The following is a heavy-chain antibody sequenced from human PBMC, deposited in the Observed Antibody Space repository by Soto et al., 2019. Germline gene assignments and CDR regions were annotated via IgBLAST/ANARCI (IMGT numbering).Heavy chain of an antibody. CDR3: ASGGESSSWYYSDF. CDR2: IWYGGSNE. J-gene: IGHJ4*02. CDR1: GFTFRSHG. V-gene: IGHV3-33*01. D-gene: IGHD6-13*01. Sequence: QVQLVESGGGVVQPGRSLRLSCAASGFTFRSHGMHWVRQAPGKGLEWVAGIWYGGSNEFYADSVKGRFAISSDNSKNTLYLQTNSLRVKDAAVHYCASGGESSSWYYSDFWGQGTLVTVSS.